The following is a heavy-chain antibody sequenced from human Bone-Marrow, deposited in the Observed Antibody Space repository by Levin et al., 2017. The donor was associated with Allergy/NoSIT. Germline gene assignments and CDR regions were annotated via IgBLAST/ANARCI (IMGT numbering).Heavy chain of an antibody. J-gene: IGHJ4*02. D-gene: IGHD3-9*01. CDR2: INPDYGGT. Sequence: GASVKVSCKASGFTFRGYYIHWLRLAPGQGLEWMGRINPDYGGTNLAQKFQGRVTLTRDTTIRTAYMELSSLKSDDTGAYFCASGSLPGSLFFFDYWGQGSLVTVSS. CDR3: ASGSLPGSLFFFDY. CDR1: GFTFRGYY. V-gene: IGHV1-2*05.